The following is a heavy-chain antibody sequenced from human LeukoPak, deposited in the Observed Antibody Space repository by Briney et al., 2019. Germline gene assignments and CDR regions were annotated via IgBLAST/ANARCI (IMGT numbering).Heavy chain of an antibody. CDR1: GYTFTSYV. CDR3: ARVPGYYYGSGSYRWFDP. V-gene: IGHV1-18*01. Sequence: ASVKVSCTPSGYTFTSYVMNWVRQAPGQGLEGMGWISAYNGNTKSAQKLQGRVNMTTDKSTSTAHMELGSLISDDTAVYYVARVPGYYYGSGSYRWFDPWGQGTLVTVSS. D-gene: IGHD3-10*01. CDR2: ISAYNGNT. J-gene: IGHJ5*02.